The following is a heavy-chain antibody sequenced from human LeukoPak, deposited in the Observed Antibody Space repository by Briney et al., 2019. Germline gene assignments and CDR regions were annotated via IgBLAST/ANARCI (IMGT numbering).Heavy chain of an antibody. Sequence: GRSLRLSCAASGFTFSSYAMHWVRQAPGKGLEWVAVISYDGSNKYYADSVKGRFTISRDNSKNTLYLQMNSLRAEDTAVYYCVAMWELNWFDLWGQGTLVTVSS. CDR1: GFTFSSYA. CDR3: VAMWELNWFDL. J-gene: IGHJ5*02. D-gene: IGHD1-26*01. V-gene: IGHV3-30*04. CDR2: ISYDGSNK.